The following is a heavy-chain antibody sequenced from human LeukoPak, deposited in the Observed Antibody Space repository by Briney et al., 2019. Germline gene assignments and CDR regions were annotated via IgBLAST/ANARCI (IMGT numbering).Heavy chain of an antibody. V-gene: IGHV3-30*18. D-gene: IGHD6-13*01. CDR2: ISYDGSNK. J-gene: IGHJ4*02. CDR3: AKDHIAVAGTFDY. CDR1: GFTFSSYG. Sequence: GRSLTLSCAASGFTFSSYGMHWVRQAPGKGLEWVAVISYDGSNKYYADSVKGRFTISRDNSKNTLYLQMNSLRAEDTAVYYCAKDHIAVAGTFDYWGQGTLVTVSS.